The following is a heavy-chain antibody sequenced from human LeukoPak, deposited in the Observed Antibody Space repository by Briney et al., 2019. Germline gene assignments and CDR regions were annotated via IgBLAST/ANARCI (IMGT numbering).Heavy chain of an antibody. V-gene: IGHV1-69*04. CDR2: IIPILGIA. CDR1: GGTFSSYA. D-gene: IGHD1-26*01. CDR3: ARAFVVDQVGATSXIDY. Sequence: ASVKVSCKASGGTFSSYAISWVRQAPGQGLEWMGRIIPILGIANYAQKFQGRVTITADKSTSTAYMELSSLRSEDTAVYYCARAFVVDQVGATSXIDYWGQGTLVTVSS. J-gene: IGHJ4*02.